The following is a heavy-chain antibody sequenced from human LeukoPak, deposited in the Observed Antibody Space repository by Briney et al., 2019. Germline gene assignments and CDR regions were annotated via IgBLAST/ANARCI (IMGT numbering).Heavy chain of an antibody. J-gene: IGHJ4*02. D-gene: IGHD1-26*01. CDR3: ARDWEGPLGYFDY. CDR2: ISSGSSYI. V-gene: IGHV3-21*01. Sequence: PGGSLRLSCAASGFTFSSYTMNWVRQAPGKGLEWVSSISSGSSYIYYADSLKGRFTISRDNAKNSLNLQMNSLRAEDTAAYYCARDWEGPLGYFDYWGQGTLVTVSS. CDR1: GFTFSSYT.